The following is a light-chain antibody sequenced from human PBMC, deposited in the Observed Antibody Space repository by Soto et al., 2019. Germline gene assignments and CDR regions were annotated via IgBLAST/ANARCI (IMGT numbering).Light chain of an antibody. Sequence: QAVVTQPASVSGSPGQSIAISCTGSSSDVGIYNYVSWYQQHPGKVPKLIIYEVTNRPSGVSNRFSGSKSGNAASLTISGLQAEDEADYYCSSYTNTGTLYVFGTGTKVTVL. CDR1: SSDVGIYNY. J-gene: IGLJ1*01. V-gene: IGLV2-14*01. CDR3: SSYTNTGTLYV. CDR2: EVT.